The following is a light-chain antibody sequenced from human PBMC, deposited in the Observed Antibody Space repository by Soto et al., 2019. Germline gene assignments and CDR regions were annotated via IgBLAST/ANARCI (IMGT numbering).Light chain of an antibody. CDR2: DAS. V-gene: IGKV1-33*01. J-gene: IGKJ2*01. Sequence: DIQMTQSPSSLSASVGDRVTITCQASQNIRNYLNWYQHKLGKAPILLISDASHLEPGVPSSFSATGSGTDFTLTISDLQPGDRATYFCQQYDELPYTFGGGTRLEI. CDR3: QQYDELPYT. CDR1: QNIRNY.